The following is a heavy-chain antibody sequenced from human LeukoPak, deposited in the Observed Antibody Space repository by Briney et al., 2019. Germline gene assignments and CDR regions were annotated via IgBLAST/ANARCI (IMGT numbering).Heavy chain of an antibody. D-gene: IGHD3-10*01. CDR2: IYPRDSDT. CDR1: GYTFTHQW. J-gene: IGHJ4*02. Sequence: GASLKISCKSSGYTFTHQWIGWVRQQSGSGLEWMGIIYPRDSDTRYSPSFQGHVSISADTSINTAYLEWSRLEASDTAIYYFARHSDVIGAIWGQGTLVTVSS. CDR3: ARHSDVIGAI. V-gene: IGHV5-51*01.